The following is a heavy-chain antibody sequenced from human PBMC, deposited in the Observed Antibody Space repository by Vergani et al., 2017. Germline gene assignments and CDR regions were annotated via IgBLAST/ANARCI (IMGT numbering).Heavy chain of an antibody. J-gene: IGHJ4*02. CDR2: IIPIFGTA. D-gene: IGHD3-3*01. V-gene: IGHV1-69*05. Sequence: QVQLVQSGAEVKKPGSSVKVSCKASGGTFSSYAISWVRQAPGHGLEWMGGIIPIFGTANYAQKFQGRVTMTRDTSISTACMELSRLRSDDTAVYYCARDPEGYDFWSGYCPTFDYWGQGTLVTVSS. CDR3: ARDPEGYDFWSGYCPTFDY. CDR1: GGTFSSYA.